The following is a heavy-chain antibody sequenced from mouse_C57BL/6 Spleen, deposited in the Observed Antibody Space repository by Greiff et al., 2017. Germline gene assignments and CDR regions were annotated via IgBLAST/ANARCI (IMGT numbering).Heavy chain of an antibody. CDR2: IYPGSGST. V-gene: IGHV1-55*01. J-gene: IGHJ4*01. D-gene: IGHD2-3*01. CDR3: ARRDGYYVYYAMDY. CDR1: GYTFTSYW. Sequence: VQLQQPGAELVKPGASVKMSCKASGYTFTSYWITWVKQRPGQGLEWIGDIYPGSGSTNYNEKFKSKDTLTVDTSSSTAYMQLSSLTSEDSAVYYCARRDGYYVYYAMDYWGQGTSVTVSS.